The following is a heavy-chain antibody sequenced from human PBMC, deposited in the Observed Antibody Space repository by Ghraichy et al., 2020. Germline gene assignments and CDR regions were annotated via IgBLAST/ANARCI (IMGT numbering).Heavy chain of an antibody. CDR3: ARDHSRTDY. D-gene: IGHD6-13*01. CDR1: GFTFSSYS. CDR2: ISSSSSYI. V-gene: IGHV3-21*01. J-gene: IGHJ4*02. Sequence: LSLTCAASGFTFSSYSMNWVRQAPGKGLEWVSSISSSSSYIYYADSVKGQFTISRDNAKNSLYLQMNSLRAEDTAVYYCARDHSRTDYWGQGTLVTVSS.